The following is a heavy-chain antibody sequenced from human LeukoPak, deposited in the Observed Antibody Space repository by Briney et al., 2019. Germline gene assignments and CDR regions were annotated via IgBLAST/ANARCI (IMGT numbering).Heavy chain of an antibody. CDR3: ARAFLVGYSPEQYFFDY. J-gene: IGHJ4*02. V-gene: IGHV4-4*02. CDR2: IHHSGTA. CDR1: GGSISSSNW. D-gene: IGHD2-15*01. Sequence: PSGTLSLTCAVSGGSISSSNWWSWVRQSPGKGLECIGDIHHSGTANYSPSLKGRVSISVDKSKNQFSLGLSSVTAADTAVYYCARAFLVGYSPEQYFFDYWGQGTLVTVSS.